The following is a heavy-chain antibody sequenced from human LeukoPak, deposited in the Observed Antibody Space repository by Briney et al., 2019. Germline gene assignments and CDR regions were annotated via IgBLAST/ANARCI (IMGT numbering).Heavy chain of an antibody. V-gene: IGHV3-66*01. CDR2: IYSGGST. CDR1: EFTARSNY. J-gene: IGHJ4*02. Sequence: PGGSLGPSCAASEFTARSNYMSWFRQPPGKGLDGFSVIYSGGSTYYADSVKGRFTISRDNSKNTLYLQMNSLRAEDTAVYYCAVGYCSGGSCYYHWGQGTLVTVSS. D-gene: IGHD2-15*01. CDR3: AVGYCSGGSCYYH.